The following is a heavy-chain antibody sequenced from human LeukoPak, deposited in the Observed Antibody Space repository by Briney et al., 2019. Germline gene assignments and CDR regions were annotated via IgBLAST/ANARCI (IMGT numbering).Heavy chain of an antibody. Sequence: ASVKVSCKASGFTFTRYDINWVRQATGQGLEWMGWMNPNNGNTGYAQTFQGRVTMTRDTFTSTAYMELRSLTSEDTAVYYCARVQTTVTSSLGYWGQGTLVTVSS. J-gene: IGHJ4*02. CDR1: GFTFTRYD. CDR3: ARVQTTVTSSLGY. CDR2: MNPNNGNT. V-gene: IGHV1-8*01. D-gene: IGHD4-17*01.